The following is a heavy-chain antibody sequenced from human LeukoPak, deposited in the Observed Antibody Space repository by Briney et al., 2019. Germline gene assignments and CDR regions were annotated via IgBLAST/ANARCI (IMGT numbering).Heavy chain of an antibody. V-gene: IGHV3-30*02. CDR1: GFSFSSYG. CDR3: AKDLAYYYDSSGYYYD. J-gene: IGHJ4*02. Sequence: PGGSLRLSCAASGFSFSSYGMHWVRQAPGKGLEWVAFIRYDGTNKYYADSVKGRFTISRDNSKNTLYLQMNSLRAEDTAMYYCAKDLAYYYDSSGYYYDWGQGTLVTVSS. D-gene: IGHD3-22*01. CDR2: IRYDGTNK.